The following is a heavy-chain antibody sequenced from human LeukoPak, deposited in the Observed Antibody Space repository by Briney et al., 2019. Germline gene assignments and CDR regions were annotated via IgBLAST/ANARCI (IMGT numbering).Heavy chain of an antibody. D-gene: IGHD3-3*01. CDR1: GFTFSSYE. CDR3: ARGGYDFWSGYPLDS. J-gene: IGHJ4*02. Sequence: GGSLRLSCAASGFTFSSYEMNWVRQAPGKGLEWVSYISSSGSTIYYADSVKGRFTISRDNAKNSLYLQMNRLRAEDTAVYYCARGGYDFWSGYPLDSWGQGTLVTVSS. CDR2: ISSSGSTI. V-gene: IGHV3-48*03.